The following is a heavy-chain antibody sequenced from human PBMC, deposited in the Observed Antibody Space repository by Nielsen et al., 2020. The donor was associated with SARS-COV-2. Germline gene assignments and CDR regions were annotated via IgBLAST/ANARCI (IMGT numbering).Heavy chain of an antibody. CDR1: GFTFSSYS. CDR2: ISSSSSYI. V-gene: IGHV3-21*04. D-gene: IGHD6-19*01. CDR3: ARRSYSSGWYRLYYFDY. Sequence: GGSLRLSCAASGFTFSSYSMNWVRQAPGKGLEWVSSISSSSSYIYYADSVKGRFTISRDNAKNSLYLQMNSLRAEDTAVYYCARRSYSSGWYRLYYFDYWGQGTLVTVSS. J-gene: IGHJ4*02.